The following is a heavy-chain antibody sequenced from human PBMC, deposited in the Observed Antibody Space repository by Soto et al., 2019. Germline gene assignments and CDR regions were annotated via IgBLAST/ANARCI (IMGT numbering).Heavy chain of an antibody. CDR1: GFTFSSYA. CDR2: ISYDGSNK. V-gene: IGHV3-30-3*01. D-gene: IGHD3-10*01. J-gene: IGHJ4*02. Sequence: QVQLVESGGGVVQPGRSLRLSCAASGFTFSSYAMHWVRQAPGKGLEWVAVISYDGSNKYYADSVKGRFTISRDNSKNTLYLQMNSLRAEDTAVYYCARAAISKLLWFGELLSHFDYCGQGTLVTVSS. CDR3: ARAAISKLLWFGELLSHFDY.